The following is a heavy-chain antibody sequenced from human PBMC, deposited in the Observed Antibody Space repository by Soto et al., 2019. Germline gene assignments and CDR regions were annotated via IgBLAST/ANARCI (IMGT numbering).Heavy chain of an antibody. V-gene: IGHV3-7*01. CDR3: ARDPTVGDYST. D-gene: IGHD4-4*01. Sequence: EVQLVESGGGLVPPGGSLRLSCAASGFNFARSWMSWVRQAPGKGPEWVANIKTAGSDKFYVDSVTGRFTVSRDNAKNSLYLHMDSLRAEDTGVYYCARDPTVGDYSTWGQGTLVTVSS. CDR2: IKTAGSDK. J-gene: IGHJ5*02. CDR1: GFNFARSW.